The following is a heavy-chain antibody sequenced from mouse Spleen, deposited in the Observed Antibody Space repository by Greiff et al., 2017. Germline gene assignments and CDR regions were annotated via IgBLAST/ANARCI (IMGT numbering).Heavy chain of an antibody. CDR1: GFTFSSYD. CDR2: ISSGGGST. J-gene: IGHJ2*01. D-gene: IGHD2-2*01. Sequence: EVQGVESGGGLVKPGGSLKLSCAASGFTFSSYDMSWVRQTPEKRLEWVAYISSGGGSTYYPDTVKGRFTISRDNAKNTLYLQMSSLKSEDTAMYYCARVYGYDGGAYFDYWGQGTTLTVSS. V-gene: IGHV5-12-1*01. CDR3: ARVYGYDGGAYFDY.